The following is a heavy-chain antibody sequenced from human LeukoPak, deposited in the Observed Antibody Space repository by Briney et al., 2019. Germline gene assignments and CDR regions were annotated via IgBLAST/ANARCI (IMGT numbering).Heavy chain of an antibody. V-gene: IGHV4-61*02. J-gene: IGHJ6*03. Sequence: SQTLSLTCTVSGGSISSGSYYWSWIRQPAGKGLEWIGRIYTSGSTNYNPSLKSRVTISVDTSKNQFSLKLSSVTAADTAVYYCAGDVMVYAHYYYYMDVWGKGTTVTVSS. CDR3: AGDVMVYAHYYYYMDV. D-gene: IGHD2-8*01. CDR1: GGSISSGSYY. CDR2: IYTSGST.